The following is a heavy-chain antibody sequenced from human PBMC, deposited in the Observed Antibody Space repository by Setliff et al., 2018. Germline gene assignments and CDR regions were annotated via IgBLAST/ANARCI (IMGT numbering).Heavy chain of an antibody. CDR1: EFTFSSYA. CDR2: MSNDGSDK. J-gene: IGHJ4*02. D-gene: IGHD1-1*01. Sequence: PGGSLRLSCAASEFTFSSYAMHWVRQAPGKGLEWVAVMSNDGSDKNYADSVKGRFTISRDNSKNTLYLQMGSLRAEDMAVYYCATWDGKYSRYWGQGTLVTVSS. V-gene: IGHV3-30*15. CDR3: ATWDGKYSRY.